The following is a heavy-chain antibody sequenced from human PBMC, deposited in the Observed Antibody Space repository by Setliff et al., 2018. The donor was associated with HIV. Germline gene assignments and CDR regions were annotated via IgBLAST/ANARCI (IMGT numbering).Heavy chain of an antibody. J-gene: IGHJ3*02. D-gene: IGHD3-22*01. Sequence: GGSLRLSCVVSGFTFNTYGMHWVRQAPGKGLEWVAYIRHDGTNEDYADSVQGRFTISRDNAQNTLYLHLNSLKPEDMAVYYGSYDASGYYGYDMWGQGTMVTVSS. CDR1: GFTFNTYG. V-gene: IGHV3-30*02. CDR2: IRHDGTNE. CDR3: SYDASGYYGYDM.